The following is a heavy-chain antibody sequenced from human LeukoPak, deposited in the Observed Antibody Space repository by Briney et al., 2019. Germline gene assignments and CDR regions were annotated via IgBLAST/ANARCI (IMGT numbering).Heavy chain of an antibody. D-gene: IGHD3-10*01. CDR1: GFTFSGYA. Sequence: PGGSLRLSCAASGFTFSGYAMSWVRQAPGKGLEWVSAMSGSGDSIYYAGSVKGRFTISRDHSKNTLYLQMNSLRAEDTAVYYCAKAPKYYYGSGSYFDYWGQGTLVTVSS. V-gene: IGHV3-23*01. CDR2: MSGSGDSI. CDR3: AKAPKYYYGSGSYFDY. J-gene: IGHJ4*02.